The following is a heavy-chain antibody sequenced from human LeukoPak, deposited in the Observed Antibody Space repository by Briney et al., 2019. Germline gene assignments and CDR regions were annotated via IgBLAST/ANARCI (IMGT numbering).Heavy chain of an antibody. CDR2: ISAYNGNT. D-gene: IGHD3-22*01. Sequence: ASVKVSCKASGYTFTSYGISWVRQAPGQGLEWMGWISAYNGNTNYAQKLQGRVTMTTDTSTSTAYMELRSLRSDDTAVYYCARLTPDSSGYYLYGNWFDPWGQGTLVTVSP. CDR1: GYTFTSYG. V-gene: IGHV1-18*01. CDR3: ARLTPDSSGYYLYGNWFDP. J-gene: IGHJ5*02.